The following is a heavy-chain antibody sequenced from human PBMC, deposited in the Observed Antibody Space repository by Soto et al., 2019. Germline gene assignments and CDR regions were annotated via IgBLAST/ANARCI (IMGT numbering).Heavy chain of an antibody. CDR3: ARAVYGPGSPEV. CDR1: GYSFISYW. J-gene: IGHJ3*01. CDR2: IFPGDSDI. D-gene: IGHD3-10*01. Sequence: GESLKISCKTSGYSFISYWIGWVRQNPWKGLEWMGIIFPGDSDIRYSPSFEGQVTLSADKSTNTAFLQWTTLKASDSAIYYCARAVYGPGSPEVWGPGKQVTV. V-gene: IGHV5-51*01.